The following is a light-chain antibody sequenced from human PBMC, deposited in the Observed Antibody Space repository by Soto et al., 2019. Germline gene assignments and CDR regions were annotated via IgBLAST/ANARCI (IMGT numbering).Light chain of an antibody. CDR1: QSVSIH. V-gene: IGKV3-15*01. J-gene: IGKJ1*01. CDR3: QQASNWPRT. CDR2: GAS. Sequence: DIVMTQSPATLSVSPGESATLSCRASQSVSIHLGWFQQKPGQVPRLLIYGASTRVPGIPARFSGSGSGTEFTLTISGLQSEDFAVYYCQQASNWPRTFGQGTTVDIK.